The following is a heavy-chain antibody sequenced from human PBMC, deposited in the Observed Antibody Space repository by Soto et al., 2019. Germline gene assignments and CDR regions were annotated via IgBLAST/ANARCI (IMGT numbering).Heavy chain of an antibody. CDR1: GYTFTSYA. V-gene: IGHV1-3*01. CDR3: ARGASQGRYYYDYFDY. D-gene: IGHD3-22*01. J-gene: IGHJ4*02. CDR2: INAGNGNT. Sequence: ASVKVSCKASGYTFTSYAMHWVRQAPGQRLEWMGWINAGNGNTKYSQKFQGRVTITRDTSASTAYMELSSLRSEDTAVYYCARGASQGRYYYDYFDYWGQGTLVTVSS.